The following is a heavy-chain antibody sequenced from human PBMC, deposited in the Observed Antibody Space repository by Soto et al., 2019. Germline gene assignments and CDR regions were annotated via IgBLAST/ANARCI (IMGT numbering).Heavy chain of an antibody. J-gene: IGHJ4*02. CDR3: ARETSADSF. V-gene: IGHV3-7*01. CDR2: IKQDGSEK. CDR1: GFTFSNYW. D-gene: IGHD2-21*01. Sequence: GGSLRLSCAASGFTFSNYWMVWVRQAPEKGPEWVATIKQDGSEKYYVDSVKGRFTISRDNTKNSLYLQMNSLRAEDTALYYCARETSADSFWGQGTLVTVSS.